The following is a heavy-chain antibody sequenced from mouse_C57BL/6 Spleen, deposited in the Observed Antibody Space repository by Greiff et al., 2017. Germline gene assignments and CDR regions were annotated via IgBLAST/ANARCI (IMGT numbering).Heavy chain of an antibody. Sequence: QVQLQQPGAELVMPGASVKLSCKASGYTFTSYWMHWVKRRPGQGLEWIGEIDPSDSYTNYNQKFKCKSTLTVDKSSSTAYMQLSSLTSEDSAVYYCARFYYGSSYYFDYWGQGTTLTVSS. J-gene: IGHJ2*01. CDR3: ARFYYGSSYYFDY. CDR2: IDPSDSYT. V-gene: IGHV1-69*01. CDR1: GYTFTSYW. D-gene: IGHD1-1*01.